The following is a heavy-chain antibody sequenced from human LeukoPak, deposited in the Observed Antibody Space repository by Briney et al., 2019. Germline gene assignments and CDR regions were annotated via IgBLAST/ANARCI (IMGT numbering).Heavy chain of an antibody. CDR1: VGTFSSYA. V-gene: IGHV1-69*04. J-gene: IGHJ4*02. CDR3: ARDFDYGDYGGYFDY. Sequence: SVKVSFKASVGTFSSYAISWVRQAPGQGLEWMGRIIPIFGIANYAQKFQGRVTITADKSTSTAYMELSSLRSEDTAVYYCARDFDYGDYGGYFDYWGQGTLVTVSS. D-gene: IGHD4-17*01. CDR2: IIPIFGIA.